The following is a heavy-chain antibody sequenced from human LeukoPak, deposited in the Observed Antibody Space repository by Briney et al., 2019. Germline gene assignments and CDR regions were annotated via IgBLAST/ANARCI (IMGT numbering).Heavy chain of an antibody. CDR1: GGSIRSGGYY. D-gene: IGHD1-26*01. V-gene: IGHV4-61*08. CDR2: IYYSGST. Sequence: TLSLTCTVSGGSIRSGGYYWSWIRQPPGKGLEWIGYIYYSGSTNYNPSLKSRVTISVDTSKNQFSLKLSSVTAADTAVYYCAREDGANWFDPWGQGTLVTVSS. CDR3: AREDGANWFDP. J-gene: IGHJ5*02.